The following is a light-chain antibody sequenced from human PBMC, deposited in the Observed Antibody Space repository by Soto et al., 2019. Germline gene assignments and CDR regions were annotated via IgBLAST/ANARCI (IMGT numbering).Light chain of an antibody. J-gene: IGLJ1*01. CDR1: SSDVGGYIF. Sequence: QSVLTQPPSASGSPGQSVTISCTGTSSDVGGYIFVSWYQQHPGKAPKLMIYDVYKRPSGVPDRFSGSKSGNTASLTGSGLQAEDEADYYCVSYAGGTYVFGTGTKLTVL. V-gene: IGLV2-8*01. CDR2: DVY. CDR3: VSYAGGTYV.